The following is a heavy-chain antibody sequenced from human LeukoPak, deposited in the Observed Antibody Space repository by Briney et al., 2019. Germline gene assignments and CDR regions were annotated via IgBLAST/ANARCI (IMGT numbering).Heavy chain of an antibody. Sequence: ASVKVSCKASGYTFTSYYMHWVRQAHGHGLDWMGIINPSGGRTNYAHKFQGRVTMTRDMSTSTVYTELSSLRSEDTAVYYCARGAHVRMYDSNHNCFDPWGQGTLVTVSS. V-gene: IGHV1-46*01. J-gene: IGHJ5*02. CDR3: ARGAHVRMYDSNHNCFDP. CDR2: INPSGGRT. D-gene: IGHD3-22*01. CDR1: GYTFTSYY.